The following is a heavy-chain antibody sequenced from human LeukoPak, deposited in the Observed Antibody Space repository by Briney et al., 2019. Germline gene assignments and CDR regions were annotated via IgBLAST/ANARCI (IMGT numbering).Heavy chain of an antibody. V-gene: IGHV3-72*01. J-gene: IGHJ4*02. CDR2: TRNKANSYIT. Sequence: SGGSLRLSCAASGFTFSDHFLDWVRQAPGKGLEWVGRTRNKANSYITEYAASVKGRFTISRDDSKNSLYLQMSSLKTDDTAMYYCASIRGTFGYWGQGALVTVSS. D-gene: IGHD1-26*01. CDR1: GFTFSDHF. CDR3: ASIRGTFGY.